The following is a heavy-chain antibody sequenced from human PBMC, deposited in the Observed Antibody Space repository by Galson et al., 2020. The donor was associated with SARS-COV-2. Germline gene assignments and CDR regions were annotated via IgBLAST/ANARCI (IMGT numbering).Heavy chain of an antibody. CDR2: ISADNGHT. Sequence: ASVKVSCKASGYTFTTFGISWVRQAPGQGLEWMGWISADNGHTNYAQKFQGRVTMTTDTSTPTAYMELRNLTINDTAVYYCARDRGSSAPYYFDLCGQGTLVTVSS. D-gene: IGHD6-6*01. CDR1: GYTFTTFG. V-gene: IGHV1-18*01. CDR3: ARDRGSSAPYYFDL. J-gene: IGHJ4*02.